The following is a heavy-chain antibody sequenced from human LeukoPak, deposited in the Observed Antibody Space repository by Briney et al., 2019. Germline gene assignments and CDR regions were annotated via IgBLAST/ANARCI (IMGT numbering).Heavy chain of an antibody. CDR3: ARGIRVRGVIGHYYYYLDV. J-gene: IGHJ6*03. CDR2: INHSGST. Sequence: SETLSLTCAVYGGSFSGYYWSWIRQPPGKGLEWIGEINHSGSTNYIPSLKSRVAISVDTSKNQFSLKPSSVTAADTAVYYCARGIRVRGVIGHYYYYLDVWGKGTTVTVSS. D-gene: IGHD3-10*01. V-gene: IGHV4-34*01. CDR1: GGSFSGYY.